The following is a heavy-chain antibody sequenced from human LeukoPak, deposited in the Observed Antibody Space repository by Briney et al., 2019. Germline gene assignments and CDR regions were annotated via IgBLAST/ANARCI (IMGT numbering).Heavy chain of an antibody. V-gene: IGHV3-74*01. Sequence: GGSLRLSCAASGMTFSNHWMHWVRQAPGKGLVWVSLIKTDGRTTIYADSVKGRFTVSRDDGKSTLYLQMNSLRAEDTAIYYCTTGPSFGYEWWGQGTVVTVSS. CDR3: TTGPSFGYEW. D-gene: IGHD3-22*01. J-gene: IGHJ4*02. CDR2: IKTDGRTT. CDR1: GMTFSNHW.